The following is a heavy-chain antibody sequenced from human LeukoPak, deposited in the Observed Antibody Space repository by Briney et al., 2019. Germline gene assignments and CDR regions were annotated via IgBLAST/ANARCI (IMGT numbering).Heavy chain of an antibody. CDR1: GGSISSGGFY. CDR2: IYHSGST. J-gene: IGHJ3*02. D-gene: IGHD6-6*01. CDR3: ARVGHSSSAGGDAFDI. Sequence: SETLSLTCTVSGGSISSGGFYWSWIRQPPGKGLEWIGYIYHSGSTYYNPSLKSRVTISVDRSKNQFSLKLSSVTAADTAVYYCARVGHSSSAGGDAFDIWAKGQWSPSLQ. V-gene: IGHV4-30-2*01.